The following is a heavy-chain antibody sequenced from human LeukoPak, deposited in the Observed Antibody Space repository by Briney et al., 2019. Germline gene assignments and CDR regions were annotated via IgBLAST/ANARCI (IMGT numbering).Heavy chain of an antibody. Sequence: GGSPRLSCAASGFTFSSYWMSWVRQAPGKGLEWVANIRQDGSEKYYVDSVKGRFTISRDNAKNSLHLQMNSLRAGDTAVYYCARDALHFYDSSGYFYGFDYWGQGTLVTVSS. D-gene: IGHD3-22*01. CDR3: ARDALHFYDSSGYFYGFDY. CDR2: IRQDGSEK. J-gene: IGHJ4*02. CDR1: GFTFSSYW. V-gene: IGHV3-7*01.